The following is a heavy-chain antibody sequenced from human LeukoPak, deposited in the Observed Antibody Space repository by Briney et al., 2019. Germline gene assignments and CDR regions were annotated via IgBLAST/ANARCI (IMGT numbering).Heavy chain of an antibody. CDR2: INHSGST. V-gene: IGHV4-34*01. CDR1: GGSFSGSC. Sequence: SETLSLTCAVPGGSFSGSCWGWIRQPPGKGLEWIGEINHSGSTYYNPSLKTRVIISVDTSKNQFSLRLSSVIAADTAGYYTARGGGYSAYNDYYTDGGGKGTTVTVSS. CDR3: ARGGGYSAYNDYYTDG. D-gene: IGHD5-12*01. J-gene: IGHJ6*03.